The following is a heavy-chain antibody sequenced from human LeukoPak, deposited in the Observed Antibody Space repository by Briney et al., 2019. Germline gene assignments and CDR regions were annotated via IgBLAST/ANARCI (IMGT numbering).Heavy chain of an antibody. D-gene: IGHD2-8*01. CDR1: GFNFNSYT. CDR3: AKDLRPDGVDNFDH. Sequence: GGSLRLSCAASGFNFNSYTMNWVRQALGKGLQWVANILASGSPTYYADSVKGRFIISRDNSKNTVYLQMNSLRVEDTAIYYCAKDLRPDGVDNFDHWGQGILVTVSS. V-gene: IGHV3-23*01. CDR2: ILASGSPT. J-gene: IGHJ4*02.